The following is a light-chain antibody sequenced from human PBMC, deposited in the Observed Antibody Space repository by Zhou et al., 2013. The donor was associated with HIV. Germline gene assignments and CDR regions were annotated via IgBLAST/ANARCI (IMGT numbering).Light chain of an antibody. CDR3: LQYNTYPFT. CDR2: KAS. Sequence: DIQMTQSPSTLSASVGDRVTITCRASQSISSWLAWYQQKPGKAPDLLIYKASTLESGVPSRFSGSGSGTEFTLTISSLQPDDFATYYCLQYNTYPFTFGPGTKVDLK. CDR1: QSISSW. J-gene: IGKJ3*01. V-gene: IGKV1-5*03.